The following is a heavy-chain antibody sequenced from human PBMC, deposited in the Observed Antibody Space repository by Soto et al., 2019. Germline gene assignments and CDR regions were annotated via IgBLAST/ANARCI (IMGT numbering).Heavy chain of an antibody. CDR2: ISCSTSYI. V-gene: IGHV3-21*01. J-gene: IGHJ4*02. D-gene: IGHD2-15*01. CDR3: AKESGGIGGSFDY. Sequence: GGFLRLSCAASGFTFSSYSMNWVRQAPGKGLEWVSSISCSTSYIYYAESVKGRFTISRDNAKNSLYLQMNSLRAEDTAVYYCAKESGGIGGSFDYWGQGTLVTVSS. CDR1: GFTFSSYS.